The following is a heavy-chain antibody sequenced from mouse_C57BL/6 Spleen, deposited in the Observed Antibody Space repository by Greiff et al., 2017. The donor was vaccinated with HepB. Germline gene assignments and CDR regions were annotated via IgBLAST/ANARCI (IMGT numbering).Heavy chain of an antibody. J-gene: IGHJ4*01. CDR2: ISYDGSN. Sequence: EVKLLESGPGLVKPSQSLSLTCSVTGYSITSGYYWNWIRQFPGNKLEWMGYISYDGSNNYNPSLKNRISITRDTSKNQFFLKLNSVTTEDTATYYCARGAYYGSGAMDYWGQGTSVTVSS. D-gene: IGHD1-1*01. CDR1: GYSITSGYY. V-gene: IGHV3-6*01. CDR3: ARGAYYGSGAMDY.